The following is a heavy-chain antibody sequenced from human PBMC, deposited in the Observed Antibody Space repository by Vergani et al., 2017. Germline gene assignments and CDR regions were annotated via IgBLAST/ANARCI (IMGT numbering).Heavy chain of an antibody. CDR1: GYSISSGYY. Sequence: QVQLQESGPGLVKPSETLSLTCAVSGYSISSGYYWGWVRQPPGKGLEWIGSIYHSGSTYYNPSLKSRVTISVDTSKNQFSLKLSSVTAADTAVYYCARLSGGYWGQGALVTVSS. J-gene: IGHJ4*02. D-gene: IGHD2/OR15-2a*01. V-gene: IGHV4-38-2*01. CDR3: ARLSGGY. CDR2: IYHSGST.